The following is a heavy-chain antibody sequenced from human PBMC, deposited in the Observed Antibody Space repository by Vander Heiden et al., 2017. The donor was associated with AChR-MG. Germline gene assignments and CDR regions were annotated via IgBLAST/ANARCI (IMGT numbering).Heavy chain of an antibody. CDR2: IRSKANSYAT. V-gene: IGHV3-73*01. D-gene: IGHD3-10*01. CDR3: TFHRGDGYKSDAFDI. Sequence: EVQLVESGGGLVQPGGSLKLSCAASDFTFSDSARHWVRQASGKGLEWVGHIRSKANSYATVYVASVKGRFTISRDDSRNTAYLQMNSLKTEDTAVYYCTFHRGDGYKSDAFDIWGQGTMVTVSS. J-gene: IGHJ3*02. CDR1: DFTFSDSA.